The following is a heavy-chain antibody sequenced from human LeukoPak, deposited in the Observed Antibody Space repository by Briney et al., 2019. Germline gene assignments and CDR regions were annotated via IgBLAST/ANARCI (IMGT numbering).Heavy chain of an antibody. CDR1: GFTFSTYA. D-gene: IGHD3-16*01. CDR2: ISGSGDST. V-gene: IGHV3-23*01. CDR3: ARGSYNPFDY. J-gene: IGHJ4*02. Sequence: GGSLRLSCAASGFTFSTYAMSWVRQAPGKGLEGVSGISGSGDSTNYADSVKGRFTISRDNSKNTQYLQMNSLRAEDTAVYYCARGSYNPFDYWGQGTLVTVSS.